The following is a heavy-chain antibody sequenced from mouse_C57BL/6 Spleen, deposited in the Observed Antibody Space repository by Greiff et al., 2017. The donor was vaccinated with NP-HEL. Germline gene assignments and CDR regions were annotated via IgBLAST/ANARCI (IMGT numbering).Heavy chain of an antibody. J-gene: IGHJ3*01. CDR1: GFTFSDYG. V-gene: IGHV5-17*01. Sequence: EVQLVESGGGLVKPGGSLKLSCAASGFTFSDYGMHWVRQAPEKGLEWVAYISSGSSTIYYADTVKGRFTISRDNAKNTLFLQMTSLRSEDTAMYYCARPLRYGGSLFADWGQGTLVTVSA. CDR2: ISSGSSTI. CDR3: ARPLRYGGSLFAD. D-gene: IGHD1-1*02.